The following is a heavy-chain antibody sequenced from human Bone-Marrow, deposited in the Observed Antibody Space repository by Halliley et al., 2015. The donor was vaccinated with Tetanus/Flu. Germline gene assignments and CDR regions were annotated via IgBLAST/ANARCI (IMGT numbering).Heavy chain of an antibody. J-gene: IGHJ4*02. CDR3: ARGRSSTWYFDY. V-gene: IGHV3-33*01. Sequence: WMAAMWYDGLNKYYADSVKGRFTVSRDNSENTLYLQMNSLRAEDTALYYCARGRSSTWYFDYWGQGTLVTVSS. CDR2: MWYDGLNK. D-gene: IGHD6-13*01.